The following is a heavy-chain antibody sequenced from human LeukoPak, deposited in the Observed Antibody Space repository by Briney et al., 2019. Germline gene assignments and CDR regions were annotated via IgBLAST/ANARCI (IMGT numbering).Heavy chain of an antibody. CDR2: IKPNSGHR. CDR3: ARGSLRYFDY. D-gene: IGHD3-10*01. CDR1: GYTFTGDY. Sequence: GPSVTGSCKASGYTFTGDYMAWVGQAPGQGREWMGWIKPNSGHRKSAIHHQDRVTMTRDTSISTAYMELSRLRFDDTAVYYCARGSLRYFDYWGRGNLDTVSS. J-gene: IGHJ4*02. V-gene: IGHV1-2*07.